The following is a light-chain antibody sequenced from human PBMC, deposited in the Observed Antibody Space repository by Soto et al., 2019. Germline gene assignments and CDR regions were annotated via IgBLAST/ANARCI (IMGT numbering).Light chain of an antibody. CDR2: EVT. J-gene: IGLJ2*01. CDR1: SSDVGGYNF. CDR3: ISYAAGNNYLV. V-gene: IGLV2-8*01. Sequence: QSALTQPPSASGSPGRSVIISCTGTSSDVGGYNFVSWFQQHPGKAPKLMIYEVTKRPSGVPDRFSGSKSGNTASLTVSGLQAEDEADYYCISYAAGNNYLVFGGGTKLTVL.